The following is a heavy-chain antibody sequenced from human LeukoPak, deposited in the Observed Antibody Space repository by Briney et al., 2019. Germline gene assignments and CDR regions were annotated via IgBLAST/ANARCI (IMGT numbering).Heavy chain of an antibody. D-gene: IGHD5-12*01. CDR2: INPNSGNT. J-gene: IGHJ6*03. CDR1: GYTFTGYY. V-gene: IGHV1-8*03. CDR3: ARGYSGYDYYYYYYMDV. Sequence: ASVKVSCKASGYTFTGYYMHWVRQAPGQGLEWMGWINPNSGNTGYAQKFQGRVTITRNTSISTAYMELSSLRSEDTAVYYCARGYSGYDYYYYYYMDVWGKGTTVTVSS.